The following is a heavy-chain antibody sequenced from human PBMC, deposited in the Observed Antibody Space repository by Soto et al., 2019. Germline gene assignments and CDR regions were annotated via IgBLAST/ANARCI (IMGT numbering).Heavy chain of an antibody. D-gene: IGHD2-2*01. V-gene: IGHV3-33*01. CDR2: IWYDGSNK. CDR3: ARDIVLVPAAPASRYYYYGMDV. J-gene: IGHJ6*02. Sequence: QVQLVESGGGVVQPGRSLRLSCAASGFTFSSYGMHWVRQAPGKGLEWVAVIWYDGSNKYYADSVKGRFTISRDNSKNTLYLKMNSLRAEDTAVYYCARDIVLVPAAPASRYYYYGMDVWGQGTTVTVSS. CDR1: GFTFSSYG.